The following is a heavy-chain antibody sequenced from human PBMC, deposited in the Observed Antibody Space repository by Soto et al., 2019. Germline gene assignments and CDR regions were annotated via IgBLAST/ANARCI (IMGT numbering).Heavy chain of an antibody. Sequence: PSETLSLTCTVSGGSISSSSYYWGWIRQPPGKGLEWIGSIYYSGSTYYNPSLKSRVTISVDTSKNQFSLKLSSVTAADTAVYYCARSGVRGVMLNLFDPCGKGTLVTVSS. CDR2: IYYSGST. D-gene: IGHD3-10*01. CDR3: ARSGVRGVMLNLFDP. V-gene: IGHV4-39*01. J-gene: IGHJ5*02. CDR1: GGSISSSSYY.